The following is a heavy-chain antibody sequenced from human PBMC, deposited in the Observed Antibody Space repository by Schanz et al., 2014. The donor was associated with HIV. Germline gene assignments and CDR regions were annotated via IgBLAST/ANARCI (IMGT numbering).Heavy chain of an antibody. D-gene: IGHD5-18*01. V-gene: IGHV3-33*06. CDR1: GFTFRRHG. J-gene: IGHJ4*02. CDR2: IWYDGSDK. Sequence: QLQLVESGGGVVQPGRSQRLSCAASGFTFRRHGMHWVRQAPGQGLEWVAVIWYDGSDKYYADSVKGRFTISRDNSKNTVYLQMNGLRAEDTAMYYCAKDLPQPWFTYWGQGTLVTVSS. CDR3: AKDLPQPWFTY.